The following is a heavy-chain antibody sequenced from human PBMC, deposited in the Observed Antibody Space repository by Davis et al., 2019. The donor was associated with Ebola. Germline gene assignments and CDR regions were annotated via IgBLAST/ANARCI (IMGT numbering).Heavy chain of an antibody. V-gene: IGHV3-33*01. J-gene: IGHJ6*04. CDR1: GFNFSSYG. D-gene: IGHD3-10*01. CDR3: ARPIYDSGTYYGETSYYYGMDV. Sequence: PGGSLRLSCAASGFNFSSYGMHWVRLAPGKGLEWVAVFWVDGSKKYYADSVKGRFTISRDNSKKTLFLQMNSLRVEDSAVYYCARPIYDSGTYYGETSYYYGMDVWGKGTTVTVSS. CDR2: FWVDGSKK.